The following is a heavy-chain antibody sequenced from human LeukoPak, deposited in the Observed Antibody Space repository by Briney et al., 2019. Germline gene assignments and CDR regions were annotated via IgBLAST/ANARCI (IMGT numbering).Heavy chain of an antibody. CDR2: IFHSGDV. D-gene: IGHD2-15*01. J-gene: IGHJ4*02. CDR1: GDSISGSSYY. Sequence: SETLSLTCIVSGDSISGSSYYWGWIRQPPGKGLEWIGSIFHSGDVYYNPSLTSRVTLSVDPSNNRFSLKVTSVTAADTAIYYCARVVASTSIDFWGQGTLVTVSS. CDR3: ARVVASTSIDF. V-gene: IGHV4-39*07.